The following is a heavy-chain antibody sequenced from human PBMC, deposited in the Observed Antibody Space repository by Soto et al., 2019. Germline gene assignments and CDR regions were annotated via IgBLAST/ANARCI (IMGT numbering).Heavy chain of an antibody. Sequence: KTSETLSLTCTVSGGSISSGGYYWSWIRQHPGKGLEWIGYIYYSGSTYYNPSLKSRVTISVDTSKNQFSLKLSSVTAADTAVYYCARDHVSIAQAHYYYGMDVWGQGTTVTVSS. CDR2: IYYSGST. V-gene: IGHV4-31*03. D-gene: IGHD3-16*01. CDR1: GGSISSGGYY. J-gene: IGHJ6*02. CDR3: ARDHVSIAQAHYYYGMDV.